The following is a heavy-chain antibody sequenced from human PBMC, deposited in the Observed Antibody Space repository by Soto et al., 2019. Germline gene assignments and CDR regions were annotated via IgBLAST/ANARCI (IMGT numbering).Heavy chain of an antibody. D-gene: IGHD6-13*01. V-gene: IGHV1-3*01. J-gene: IGHJ5*02. CDR1: GYTFTSYA. Sequence: ASVKVSCKASGYTFTSYAMHWVRQAPGQRLEWMGWINAGNGNTKYSQKFQGRVTITRDTSASTAYMELSSLRSEDTAVYYCAGGVIAAAGTGLYWPNWFDPWGQGTLVTVSS. CDR3: AGGVIAAAGTGLYWPNWFDP. CDR2: INAGNGNT.